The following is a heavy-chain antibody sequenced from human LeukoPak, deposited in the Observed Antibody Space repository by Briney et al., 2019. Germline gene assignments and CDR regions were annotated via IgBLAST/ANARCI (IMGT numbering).Heavy chain of an antibody. CDR1: GGSFSGYY. CDR2: TNHSGGT. J-gene: IGHJ4*02. D-gene: IGHD3-22*01. Sequence: PSETLSLTCAVYGGSFSGYYWSWIRQPPGKGLEWIGETNHSGGTNYNPSLKSRVTISVDTSKNQFSLKLSSVTAADTAVYYCARTSAYYYDSSGYYWGYYFDYWGQGTLVTVSS. V-gene: IGHV4-34*01. CDR3: ARTSAYYYDSSGYYWGYYFDY.